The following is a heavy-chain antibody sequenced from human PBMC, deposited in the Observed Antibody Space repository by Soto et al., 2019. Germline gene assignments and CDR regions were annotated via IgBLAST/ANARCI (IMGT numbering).Heavy chain of an antibody. V-gene: IGHV4-4*07. CDR3: ARDGGYTGYEEGNPFDI. CDR1: GGSISHHY. Sequence: ETLSLTCTVSGGSISHHYWSWIRQPAGTRLEWIGRMYVTGTTNYNPSLKNRVSMSIDTSKNQFSLKLSSVTAADTAVYYCARDGGYTGYEEGNPFDIWGQGTMVTVSS. CDR2: MYVTGTT. J-gene: IGHJ3*02. D-gene: IGHD5-12*01.